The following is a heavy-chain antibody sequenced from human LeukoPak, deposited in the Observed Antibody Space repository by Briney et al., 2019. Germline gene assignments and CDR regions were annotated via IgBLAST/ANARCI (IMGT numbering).Heavy chain of an antibody. CDR2: ISGSGGST. CDR3: AKDLLRDYYDSSGSPRDAFDI. V-gene: IGHV3-23*01. CDR1: GFTFSSYA. D-gene: IGHD3-22*01. Sequence: PGGSLRLSCAASGFTFSSYAMSWVRQAPGKGLEWVSAISGSGGSTYYADSVKGRFTISRDNSKNTLYLQMNSLRAEDTAVYYCAKDLLRDYYDSSGSPRDAFDIWGQGTMVTVSS. J-gene: IGHJ3*02.